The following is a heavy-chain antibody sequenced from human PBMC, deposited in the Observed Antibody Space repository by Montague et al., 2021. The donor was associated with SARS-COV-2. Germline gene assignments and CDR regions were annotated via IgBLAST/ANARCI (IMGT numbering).Heavy chain of an antibody. CDR3: TRDYRSIVGDGLDI. J-gene: IGHJ3*02. CDR2: ISTSAYTT. Sequence: SLRLSCAASGFTFSNYDMTWVRQAPGKGPEWVSDISTSAYTTSYAGSVKGRVTISRDNGNNSLYLQMNSLRVEDTAVYYCTRDYRSIVGDGLDIWGQGTKVTVSS. CDR1: GFTFSNYD. D-gene: IGHD3-16*02. V-gene: IGHV3-48*03.